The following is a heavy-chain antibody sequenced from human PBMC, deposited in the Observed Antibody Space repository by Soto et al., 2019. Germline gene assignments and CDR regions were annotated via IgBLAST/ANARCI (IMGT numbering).Heavy chain of an antibody. CDR2: ISGSGGGT. CDR3: AKEPRITIFGVVTLRVDAFDI. V-gene: IGHV3-23*01. D-gene: IGHD3-3*01. Sequence: PGGSLRLSCAASGFTFSSYAMSWVRQAPGKGLEWVSAISGSGGGTYYADSVKGRFTISRDNSKNTLYLQMNSLRAEDTAVYYCAKEPRITIFGVVTLRVDAFDIWGQGTMVTVSS. CDR1: GFTFSSYA. J-gene: IGHJ3*02.